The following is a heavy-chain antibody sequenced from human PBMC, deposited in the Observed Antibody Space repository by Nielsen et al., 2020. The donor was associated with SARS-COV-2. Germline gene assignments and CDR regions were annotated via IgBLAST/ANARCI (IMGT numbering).Heavy chain of an antibody. V-gene: IGHV4-38-2*02. D-gene: IGHD3-10*01. Sequence: PGKGLEWIGSIYHSGSTYYNPSLKSRVTISVDRSKNQFSLKLSSVTAADTAVYYCARAGLNYYGSGSYYNGGPGDFDYWGQGTLVTVPS. J-gene: IGHJ4*02. CDR2: IYHSGST. CDR3: ARAGLNYYGSGSYYNGGPGDFDY.